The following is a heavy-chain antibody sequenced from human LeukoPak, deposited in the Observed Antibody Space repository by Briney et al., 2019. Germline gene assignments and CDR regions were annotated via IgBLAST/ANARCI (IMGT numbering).Heavy chain of an antibody. Sequence: TLRLSCAASGFSFEDYAMHWVRQAPGKGLEWVSGISWNSGSIGYADSVKGRFTISRDNAKNSLYLQMNSLRAEDTAVYYCAKGYGGSYYAPFDYWGQGTLVTVSS. CDR2: ISWNSGSI. CDR3: AKGYGGSYYAPFDY. D-gene: IGHD1-26*01. CDR1: GFSFEDYA. J-gene: IGHJ4*02. V-gene: IGHV3-9*01.